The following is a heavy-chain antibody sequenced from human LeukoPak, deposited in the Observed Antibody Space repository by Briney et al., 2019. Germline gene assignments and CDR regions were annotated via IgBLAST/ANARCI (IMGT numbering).Heavy chain of an antibody. J-gene: IGHJ5*01. CDR1: GFTFRNYW. CDR2: IKGDGSHT. V-gene: IGHV3-74*01. CDR3: VRDWDHFDFDS. D-gene: IGHD1-26*01. Sequence: GGSLRLSCAASGFTFRNYWMHWIRQAPGKGLVWVSRIKGDGSHTIYADSVKGRFTISRDNAKNTLYLQMKSLRVEDTALYYCVRDWDHFDFDSWGQGTLVTVSS.